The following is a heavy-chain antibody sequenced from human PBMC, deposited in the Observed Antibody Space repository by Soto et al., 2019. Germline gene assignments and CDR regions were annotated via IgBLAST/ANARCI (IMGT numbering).Heavy chain of an antibody. J-gene: IGHJ4*02. CDR2: IFYSGST. V-gene: IGHV4-39*01. CDR3: VRLIGNRGFES. Sequence: PSETLSLTCTGSCGSLSSSSYYWGWLRQPPGKGLEWIVSIFYSGSTYYNPSLKSRVTMSVDTYNNQFSLHLSSVTPVDTAGYYCVRLIGNRGFESWGQGTPVTVSS. CDR1: CGSLSSSSYY.